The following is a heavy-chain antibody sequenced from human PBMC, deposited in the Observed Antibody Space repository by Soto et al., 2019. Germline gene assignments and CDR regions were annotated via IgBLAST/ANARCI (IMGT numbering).Heavy chain of an antibody. V-gene: IGHV1-46*01. Sequence: ASVKVSCKASGYTFTNYYMHWVRQAPGQGLEWMGIINPSGGNTNYAQKFQGRVTMIRDTSTNTVYMELSSLRSEDTAVYYCARGLLAGNTIFGVIIRDYYGIDVWGQGTTVTVSS. CDR3: ARGLLAGNTIFGVIIRDYYGIDV. CDR1: GYTFTNYY. J-gene: IGHJ6*02. CDR2: INPSGGNT. D-gene: IGHD3-3*01.